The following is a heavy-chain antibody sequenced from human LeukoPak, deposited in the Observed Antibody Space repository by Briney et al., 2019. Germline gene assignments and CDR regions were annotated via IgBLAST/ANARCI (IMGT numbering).Heavy chain of an antibody. CDR1: GGTFSSYA. D-gene: IGHD3-10*01. J-gene: IGHJ4*02. Sequence: SVKVSCKASGGTFSSYAISWVRQAPGQGLEWMGRIIPILGIANYAQKFQGRVTITADKSTSTAYMKLSSLRSEDTAVYYCARVKGRTTYGSGSYYNYYFDYWGQGTLVTVSS. CDR2: IIPILGIA. V-gene: IGHV1-69*04. CDR3: ARVKGRTTYGSGSYYNYYFDY.